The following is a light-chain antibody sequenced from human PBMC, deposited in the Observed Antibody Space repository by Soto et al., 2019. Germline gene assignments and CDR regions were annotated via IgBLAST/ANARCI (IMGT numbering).Light chain of an antibody. CDR1: RSDVGAYNY. V-gene: IGLV2-14*03. CDR3: CSSTGSDIHYV. CDR2: SVS. J-gene: IGLJ1*01. Sequence: QSALTQPASVSGSPGQSIAISCTGTRSDVGAYNYVSWYQHHPGKAPELIIYSVSHRPSGVSDRFSGSKSGNTASLTISGLQAEDEADYYCCSSTGSDIHYVFGAGTKLTVL.